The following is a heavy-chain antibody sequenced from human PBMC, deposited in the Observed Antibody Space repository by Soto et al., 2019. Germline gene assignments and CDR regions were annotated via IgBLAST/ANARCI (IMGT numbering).Heavy chain of an antibody. J-gene: IGHJ4*02. V-gene: IGHV1-69*08. D-gene: IGHD3-22*01. CDR1: GGTFSSYT. CDR2: IIPILGIA. Sequence: QVQLVQSGAEVKKPGSSVKVSCKASGGTFSSYTISWVRQAPGQGLEWMGRIIPILGIANYAQKFQGRVTLTADKSTSTAYMELSSLRSEDTAVYYCARDTPYYYDSSGYYYGFDYWGQGTLVTVSS. CDR3: ARDTPYYYDSSGYYYGFDY.